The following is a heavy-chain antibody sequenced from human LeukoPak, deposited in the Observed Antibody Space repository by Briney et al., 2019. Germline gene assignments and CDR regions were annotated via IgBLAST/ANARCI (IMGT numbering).Heavy chain of an antibody. V-gene: IGHV3-23*01. J-gene: IGHJ5*02. CDR1: GFTFSSYG. CDR3: AKGLPGAAAGRDWFDP. CDR2: ISGSGGST. Sequence: GSLRLSCAASGFTFSSYGMSWVRQAPGKGLEWVSAISGSGGSTYYADSVKGRFTISRDNSKNTLYLQMNSLRAEDTAVYYCAKGLPGAAAGRDWFDPWGQGTLVTVSS. D-gene: IGHD6-13*01.